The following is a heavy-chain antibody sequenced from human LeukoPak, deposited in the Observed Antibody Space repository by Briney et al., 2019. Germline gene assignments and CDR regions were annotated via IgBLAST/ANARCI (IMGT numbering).Heavy chain of an antibody. CDR1: GFIFSNYW. D-gene: IGHD5-18*01. Sequence: PGGSLRLSCAASGFIFSNYWLTWVRQAPGKGLEWVSVIYSGGSTYYADSVKGRFTISRDNSKNTLYLQMNSLRAEDTAVYYCARGYSYGEGAFDIWGQGTMVTVSS. CDR3: ARGYSYGEGAFDI. V-gene: IGHV3-66*02. J-gene: IGHJ3*02. CDR2: IYSGGST.